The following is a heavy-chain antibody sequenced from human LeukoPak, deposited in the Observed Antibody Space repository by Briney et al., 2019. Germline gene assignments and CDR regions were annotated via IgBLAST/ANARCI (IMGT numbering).Heavy chain of an antibody. V-gene: IGHV3-23*01. CDR2: ISNNGGST. CDR3: VKRGSGDYFDY. D-gene: IGHD3-16*01. Sequence: GGSLRLSCAASGFTFSAYAKSWVRQAPGKGLAWVSLISNNGGSTYYADSVKGRFTISRDNSKNTLNLQMSSLRAEDTAVYYCVKRGSGDYFDYWGQGTLVTVSS. J-gene: IGHJ4*02. CDR1: GFTFSAYA.